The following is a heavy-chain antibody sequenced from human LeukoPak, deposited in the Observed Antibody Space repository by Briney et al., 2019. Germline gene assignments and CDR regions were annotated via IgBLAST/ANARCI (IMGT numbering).Heavy chain of an antibody. CDR2: IRYDGSNK. J-gene: IGHJ6*03. D-gene: IGHD3-10*01. Sequence: PGGSLRLSCAASGFTFSTYGMHWVRQAPGKGLEWVAFIRYDGSNKYYADSVKGRFTISRDNSKNTLYLQMNSLRAEDTAVYYCAKDRAHYYYYMDVWGKGTTVTVSS. CDR3: AKDRAHYYYYMDV. V-gene: IGHV3-30*02. CDR1: GFTFSTYG.